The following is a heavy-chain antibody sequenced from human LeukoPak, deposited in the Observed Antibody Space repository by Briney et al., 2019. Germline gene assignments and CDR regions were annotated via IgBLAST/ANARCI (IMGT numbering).Heavy chain of an antibody. CDR3: ARLQSYGNFLDDY. D-gene: IGHD4-11*01. Sequence: SETLSLTCTVSGVSISSSYWSWVRQPPGKGLEWIGYIYYTGSTTYNPSLTRRITMSVYTSKSQFSLKLSSVTAADTAVYYCARLQSYGNFLDDYWGQGTLVTVSS. J-gene: IGHJ4*02. CDR2: IYYTGST. CDR1: GVSISSSY. V-gene: IGHV4-59*01.